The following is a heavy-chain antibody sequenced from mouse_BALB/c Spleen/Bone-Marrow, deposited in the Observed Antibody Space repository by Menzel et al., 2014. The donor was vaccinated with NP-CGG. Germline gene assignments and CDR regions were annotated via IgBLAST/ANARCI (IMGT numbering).Heavy chain of an antibody. CDR2: IWGDGST. V-gene: IGHV2-6-7*01. CDR3: AREDPGALDY. Sequence: VKLVESGPGLVPPSQSLSITCTVSGFSLTGYAVNWVRQPPGKGLEWLGMIWGDGSTDYNSALKSRLSISKDNSKSQVFLKMNSLQTDDTARYYCAREDPGALDYWGQGTSVTVSS. J-gene: IGHJ4*01. CDR1: GFSLTGYA.